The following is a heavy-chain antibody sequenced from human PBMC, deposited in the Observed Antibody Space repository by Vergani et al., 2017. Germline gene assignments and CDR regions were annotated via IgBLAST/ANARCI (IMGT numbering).Heavy chain of an antibody. CDR3: ARDSTTVTFPYYYYYMDV. CDR2: IYHSGST. J-gene: IGHJ6*03. Sequence: QVQLQESGPGLVKPSRTLSLTCAVSGGSISSSNWWSWVRQPPGKGLEWIWEIYHSGSTNDNPSLKSRVTISVDKSKNQFALKLSSVTAADTAVYYCARDSTTVTFPYYYYYMDVWGKGTTVTVSS. V-gene: IGHV4-4*02. CDR1: GGSISSSNW. D-gene: IGHD4-11*01.